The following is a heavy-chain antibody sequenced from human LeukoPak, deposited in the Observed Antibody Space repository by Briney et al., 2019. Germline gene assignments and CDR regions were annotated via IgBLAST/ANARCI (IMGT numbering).Heavy chain of an antibody. J-gene: IGHJ4*02. Sequence: PSETLSLTCAVYGGSFSGYYRSWIRQPPGKGLEWIGEINHSGSTNYNPSLKSRVTISVDTSKNQFSLKLSSVTAADTAIYYCARGACRGGSCYGDFDYWGRGTLVTVSS. V-gene: IGHV4-34*01. CDR2: INHSGST. CDR1: GGSFSGYY. CDR3: ARGACRGGSCYGDFDY. D-gene: IGHD2-15*01.